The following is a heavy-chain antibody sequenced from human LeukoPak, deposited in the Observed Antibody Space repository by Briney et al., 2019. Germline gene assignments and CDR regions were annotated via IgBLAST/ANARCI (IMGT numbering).Heavy chain of an antibody. D-gene: IGHD5-18*01. CDR3: ARRYSYGSLYYMDV. CDR1: GGSISSYY. Sequence: PSETLSLTCTVSGGSISSYYWSWIRQPPGKGLEWIGYIYYSGSTNYNPSPKSRVSISVDTSKNQFSLKLSSVTAADTAVYYCARRYSYGSLYYMDVWGKGTTVTVSS. J-gene: IGHJ6*03. V-gene: IGHV4-59*01. CDR2: IYYSGST.